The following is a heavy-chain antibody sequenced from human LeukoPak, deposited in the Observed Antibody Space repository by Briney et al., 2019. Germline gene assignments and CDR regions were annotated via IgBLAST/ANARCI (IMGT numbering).Heavy chain of an antibody. Sequence: ASVKVSCKASGYTFTSYYMHWVRQAPGQGLEWMGIINPGGGSTNYAQKLQGRVTMTTDTSTSTAYMELRSLRSDDTAVYYCARDLRGRVGATADFDYWGQGTLVTVSS. J-gene: IGHJ4*02. CDR1: GYTFTSYY. CDR3: ARDLRGRVGATADFDY. D-gene: IGHD1-26*01. CDR2: INPGGGST. V-gene: IGHV1-46*01.